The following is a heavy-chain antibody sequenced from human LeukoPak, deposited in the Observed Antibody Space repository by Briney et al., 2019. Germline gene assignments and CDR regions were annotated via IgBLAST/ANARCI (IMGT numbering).Heavy chain of an antibody. V-gene: IGHV3-11*06. Sequence: GGSLRLSCAASEFTFSDYYMSWIHQAPGKGLEWVSYISSSSSYANYADSVKGRFTISRDNAKNSLYLQMNSLRAEDTAVYYCARSMTTVTTIDYWGQGTLVTVSS. J-gene: IGHJ4*02. CDR1: EFTFSDYY. D-gene: IGHD4-17*01. CDR2: ISSSSSYA. CDR3: ARSMTTVTTIDY.